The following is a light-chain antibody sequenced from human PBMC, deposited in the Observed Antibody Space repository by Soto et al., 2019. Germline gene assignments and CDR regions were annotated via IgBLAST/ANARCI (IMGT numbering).Light chain of an antibody. J-gene: IGKJ4*01. V-gene: IGKV3-11*01. CDR2: DAS. CDR3: QQRSDWPST. CDR1: QSVSSY. Sequence: EIVLTQSPATLSLSPGERATLSCRASQSVSSYLAWYQQKPGQAPRLLIYDASNRATGIPARFSGSGSGTXFTLTISSLXXXDFAVYYCQQRSDWPSTFGGGTKVQIK.